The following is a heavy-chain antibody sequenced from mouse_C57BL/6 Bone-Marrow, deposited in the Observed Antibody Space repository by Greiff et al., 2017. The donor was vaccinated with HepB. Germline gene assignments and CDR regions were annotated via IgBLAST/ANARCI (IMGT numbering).Heavy chain of an antibody. V-gene: IGHV5-6*02. CDR1: GFTFSSYG. D-gene: IGHD1-1*01. CDR3: ERQGYYYGSSYGAY. CDR2: ISSGGSYT. J-gene: IGHJ3*01. Sequence: EVKLEESGGDLVKPGGSLKLSCAASGFTFSSYGMSWVRQTPDKRLEWVATISSGGSYTYYPDSVKGRFTISRDNAKNTLYLQMSSLKSEDTAMYYCERQGYYYGSSYGAYWGQGTLVTVSA.